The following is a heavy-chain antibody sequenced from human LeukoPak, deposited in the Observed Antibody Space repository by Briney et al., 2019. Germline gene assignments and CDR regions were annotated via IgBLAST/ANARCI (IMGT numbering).Heavy chain of an antibody. J-gene: IGHJ4*02. CDR3: ARAITLTTVITHFDY. Sequence: GGSLRLSCAASGFTFSSYSMNWVRQAPGKGLEWVSYISSSGSTIYYADSVKGRFTISRDNAKNSLYLQMNSLRAEDTAVYYCARAITLTTVITHFDYWGQGTLVTVSS. D-gene: IGHD4-17*01. V-gene: IGHV3-48*04. CDR2: ISSSGSTI. CDR1: GFTFSSYS.